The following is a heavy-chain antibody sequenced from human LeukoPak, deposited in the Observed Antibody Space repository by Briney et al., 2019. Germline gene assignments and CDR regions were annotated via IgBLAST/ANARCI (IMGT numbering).Heavy chain of an antibody. Sequence: GGSLRLSCAASGFTFSSYWMHWVRHAPGKGLVWVSRINSDGSSTSYADSVKGRFTISRDNAKNTLYLQMNSLRAEDTAVYYCARAYGSGRNYYYYGMDVWGQGTTVTVSS. J-gene: IGHJ6*02. CDR2: INSDGSST. V-gene: IGHV3-74*01. D-gene: IGHD3-10*01. CDR3: ARAYGSGRNYYYYGMDV. CDR1: GFTFSSYW.